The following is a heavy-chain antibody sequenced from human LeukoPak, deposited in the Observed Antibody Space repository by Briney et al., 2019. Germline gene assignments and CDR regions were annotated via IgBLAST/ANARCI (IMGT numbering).Heavy chain of an antibody. CDR1: GFTFSSYG. CDR3: ARDRGVVTATPGSYFDY. Sequence: GGSLRLSCAASGFTFSSYGMSWVRQAPGKGLEWVSAISGNGGSTYYADSVKGRFAISRDTSKNTLYLQMNSLRAEDTAVYYCARDRGVVTATPGSYFDYWGQGTLVTVSS. CDR2: ISGNGGST. D-gene: IGHD2-21*02. J-gene: IGHJ4*02. V-gene: IGHV3-23*01.